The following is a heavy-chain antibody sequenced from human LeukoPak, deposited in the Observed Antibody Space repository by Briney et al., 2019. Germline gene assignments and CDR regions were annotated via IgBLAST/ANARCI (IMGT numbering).Heavy chain of an antibody. CDR3: ASLYYYDSSGYEGFDY. V-gene: IGHV3-7*01. J-gene: IGHJ4*02. CDR1: GFTFSSYW. CDR2: IKQDGSEK. Sequence: GGSLRLSCAASGFTFSSYWMSWVRQAPGKGLEWVANIKQDGSEKYYVDSVKGRFTISRGNAKNSLYLQMNSLRAEDTAVYYCASLYYYDSSGYEGFDYWGQGTLVTVSS. D-gene: IGHD3-22*01.